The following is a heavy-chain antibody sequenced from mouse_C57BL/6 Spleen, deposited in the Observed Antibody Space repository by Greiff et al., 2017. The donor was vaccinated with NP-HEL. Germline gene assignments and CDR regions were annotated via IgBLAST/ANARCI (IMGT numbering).Heavy chain of an antibody. J-gene: IGHJ1*03. V-gene: IGHV1-82*01. Sequence: VQLQQSGPELVKPGASVKISCKASGYAFSSSWMNWVKQRPGKGLEWIGRIYPGDGDTNYNGKFKGKATLTADKSSSTAYMQLSSLTSEDSAVYFCARGGLPTWYFDVWGTGTTVTVSS. CDR2: IYPGDGDT. CDR1: GYAFSSSW. CDR3: ARGGLPTWYFDV. D-gene: IGHD2-4*01.